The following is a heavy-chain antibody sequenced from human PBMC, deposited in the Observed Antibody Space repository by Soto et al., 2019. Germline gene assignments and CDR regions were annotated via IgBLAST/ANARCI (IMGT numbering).Heavy chain of an antibody. CDR1: GYTFTSYD. Sequence: ASVKVSCKASGYTFTSYDINWVRQATGQGLEWMGWMNPNSGNTGYAQKFQGRVTMTRNTSISTAYMELSSLRSEDTAVYYCARAVPAAPYYYYGMDVWGQGTTVTVSS. V-gene: IGHV1-8*01. D-gene: IGHD2-2*01. CDR2: MNPNSGNT. CDR3: ARAVPAAPYYYYGMDV. J-gene: IGHJ6*02.